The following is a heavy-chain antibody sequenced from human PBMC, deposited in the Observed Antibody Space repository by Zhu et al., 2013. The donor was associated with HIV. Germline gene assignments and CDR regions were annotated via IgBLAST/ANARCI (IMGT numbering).Heavy chain of an antibody. D-gene: IGHD1-1*01. CDR3: ARSWVQGNLDY. CDR2: IIPILGIA. V-gene: IGHV1-69*02. CDR1: GGTFSSYT. J-gene: IGHJ4*02. Sequence: QVQLVQSGAEVKKPGSSVKVSCKASGGTFSSYTISWVRQAPGQGLEWMGRIIPILGIANYAQKFQGRVTITADKSTSTAYMELSSLRSEDTAVYYCARSWVQGNLDYWGQGTLVTVSS.